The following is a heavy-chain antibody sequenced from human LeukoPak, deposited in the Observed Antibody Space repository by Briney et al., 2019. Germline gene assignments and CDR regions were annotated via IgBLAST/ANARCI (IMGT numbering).Heavy chain of an antibody. CDR2: INPNSGGT. CDR3: ARWLQSGHYYYMDV. CDR1: GYTFTGYY. V-gene: IGHV1-2*02. D-gene: IGHD5-24*01. J-gene: IGHJ6*03. Sequence: ASVKVSCKASGYTFTGYYMRWVRQAPGQGLEWMGWINPNSGGTNYAQNFQGRVTLTRDTSISTAYMELSWLRSDDTAVYYCARWLQSGHYYYMDVWGKGTTVTVSS.